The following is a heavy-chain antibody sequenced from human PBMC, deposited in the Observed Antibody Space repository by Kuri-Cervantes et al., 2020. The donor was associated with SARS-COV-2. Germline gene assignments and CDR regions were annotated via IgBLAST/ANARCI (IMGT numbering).Heavy chain of an antibody. J-gene: IGHJ5*02. Sequence: GESLKISCAASGFTFSDYYMNWVRQAPGKGLEWVSSISSSSTIYYADSVKGRFTISRDNSKNTLYLQMNSLRAEDTAVYYCAKDLGRPNWFDPWGQGTLVTVSS. CDR2: ISSSSTI. CDR1: GFTFSDYY. V-gene: IGHV3-69-1*01. CDR3: AKDLGRPNWFDP.